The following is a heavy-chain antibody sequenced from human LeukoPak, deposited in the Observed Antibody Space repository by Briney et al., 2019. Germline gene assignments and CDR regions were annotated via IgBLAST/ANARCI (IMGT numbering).Heavy chain of an antibody. CDR2: IHYSGST. J-gene: IGHJ4*02. CDR3: ASRFTMVRSVNIIDY. D-gene: IGHD3-10*01. CDR1: GGSISSSSYY. V-gene: IGHV4-39*07. Sequence: PSETLSLTCTVSGGSISSSSYYWGWIRQPPGKGLEWIGSIHYSGSTNYNPSLKSRVTISVDTSKNQFSLKLSSVTAADTAMYYCASRFTMVRSVNIIDYWGQGTLITVSS.